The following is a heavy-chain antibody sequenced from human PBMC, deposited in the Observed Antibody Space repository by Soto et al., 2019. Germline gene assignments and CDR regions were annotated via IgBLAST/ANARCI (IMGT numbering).Heavy chain of an antibody. V-gene: IGHV4-30-4*01. Sequence: SETLSLTCTVSGGSVTRDEDYWTWIRQSPGKGLEWIGYISNSGSTGYNPSLKTRLSMSADRSKNQFTLRLTSVTAADTAVYFCATESGSTYGYFDHWGQGTQVTVSS. CDR1: GGSVTRDEDY. CDR2: ISNSGST. J-gene: IGHJ4*02. CDR3: ATESGSTYGYFDH. D-gene: IGHD5-18*01.